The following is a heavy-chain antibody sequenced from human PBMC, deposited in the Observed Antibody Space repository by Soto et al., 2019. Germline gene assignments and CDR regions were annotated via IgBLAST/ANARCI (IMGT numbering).Heavy chain of an antibody. CDR2: ISSNGGST. Sequence: EVQPVESGGGLVQPGGSLRLSCAASGFTFSSYAMHWVRQAPGKGLEYVSAISSNGGSTYYANSVKGRFTISRDNSKNTLYLQMGSLRAEDMAVYYCARQSYSSYYFDYWGQGTLVTVSS. CDR1: GFTFSSYA. V-gene: IGHV3-64*01. J-gene: IGHJ4*02. CDR3: ARQSYSSYYFDY. D-gene: IGHD6-13*01.